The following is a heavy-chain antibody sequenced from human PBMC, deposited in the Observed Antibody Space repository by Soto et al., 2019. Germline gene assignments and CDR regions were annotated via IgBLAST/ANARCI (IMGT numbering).Heavy chain of an antibody. CDR1: GYPVTAYY. CDR3: ARGGVVGVAGSAAFDM. CDR2: INPATGAA. V-gene: IGHV1-2*02. D-gene: IGHD3-3*01. J-gene: IGHJ3*02. Sequence: QLHLVQSGAVVKKPGASVTVSCSASGYPVTAYYMHWVRQAPGRGLEWMGGINPATGAAKYTQTFQGMVSMTRGTSTTPVFIEVRGLTSEATAVFYWARGGVVGVAGSAAFDMWGQGTVVTVSS.